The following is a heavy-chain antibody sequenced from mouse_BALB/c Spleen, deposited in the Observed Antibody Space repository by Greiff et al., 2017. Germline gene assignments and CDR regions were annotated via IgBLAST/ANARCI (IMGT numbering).Heavy chain of an antibody. D-gene: IGHD1-1*01. J-gene: IGHJ3*01. V-gene: IGHV3-8*02. Sequence: EVQLVESGPSLVKPSQTLSLTCSVTGDSITSGYWNWIRKFPGNKLEYMGYISYSGSTYYNPSLKSRISITRDTSKNQYYLQLNSVTTEDTATYYCARNYGSSYGFAYWGQGTLVTVSA. CDR3: ARNYGSSYGFAY. CDR1: GDSITSGY. CDR2: ISYSGST.